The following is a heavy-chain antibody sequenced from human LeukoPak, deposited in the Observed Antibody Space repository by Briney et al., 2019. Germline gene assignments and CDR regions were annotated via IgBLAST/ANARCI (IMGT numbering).Heavy chain of an antibody. CDR1: GGTFSSYA. J-gene: IGHJ4*02. CDR2: IIPIFGTA. Sequence: SVKVSCKASGGTFSSYAISWVRQAPGQGLEWMGRIIPIFGTANYAQKLQGRVTITTDESTSTAYMELSSLRSEDTAVYYCATATPSYGYYFDYWGQGTLVTVSS. D-gene: IGHD2-15*01. V-gene: IGHV1-69*05. CDR3: ATATPSYGYYFDY.